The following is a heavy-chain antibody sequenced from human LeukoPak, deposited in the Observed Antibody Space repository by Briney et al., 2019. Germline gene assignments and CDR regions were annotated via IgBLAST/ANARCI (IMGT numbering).Heavy chain of an antibody. CDR3: ALTNVGAFDI. V-gene: IGHV4-39*07. CDR1: GGSISSSFYY. CDR2: IYYTGST. D-gene: IGHD3-16*01. J-gene: IGHJ3*02. Sequence: NPSETLSLTCTVSGGSISSSFYYWGWIRQPPGKGLEWIGYIYYTGSTYYNPSLKSRVTISVDTSKNQFSLKLSSVTAADTAVYYCALTNVGAFDIWGQGTMVTVSS.